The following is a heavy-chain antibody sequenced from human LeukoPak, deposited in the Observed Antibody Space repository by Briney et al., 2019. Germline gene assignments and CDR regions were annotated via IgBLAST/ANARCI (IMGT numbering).Heavy chain of an antibody. CDR2: IYPGDSDT. CDR3: ARRSRYCSGGSCYYFDY. D-gene: IGHD2-15*01. CDR1: GYSFTRYW. V-gene: IGHV5-51*01. J-gene: IGHJ4*02. Sequence: PGESLKISCKGSGYSFTRYWIGWVRQMPGKGLEWMGIIYPGDSDTRYSPSFQGQVTISADKSISTAYLQWSSLKASDTAMYYCARRSRYCSGGSCYYFDYWGQGTLVTVSS.